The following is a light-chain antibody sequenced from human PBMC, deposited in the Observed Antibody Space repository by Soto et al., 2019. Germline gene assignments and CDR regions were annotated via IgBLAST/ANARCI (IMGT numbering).Light chain of an antibody. CDR3: CSYAGSYSLYV. Sequence: QSALTQPRSVSGSPGQSVTISCTGTSSDVGGYNYVSWYQHHPGKAPKLIIYDVSERPSGVPDRFSGSKSGNTASLTISGLQAEDEADYYCCSYAGSYSLYVFGTGTKLTVL. V-gene: IGLV2-11*01. J-gene: IGLJ1*01. CDR1: SSDVGGYNY. CDR2: DVS.